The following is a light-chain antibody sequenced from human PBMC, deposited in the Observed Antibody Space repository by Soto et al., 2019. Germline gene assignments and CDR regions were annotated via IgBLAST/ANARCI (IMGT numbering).Light chain of an antibody. CDR1: QSLLDSDDGNTY. V-gene: IGKV2-40*01. J-gene: IGKJ2*01. CDR3: MQRIEVPAYT. CDR2: TLS. Sequence: DIVMTQTPLSLPVTPGDPASISCRSSQSLLDSDDGNTYLDWSLRKPGQSPQLLIYTLSYRASGDPDRFSGSGSGTDFTLKISRVEAEDVGVYYCMQRIEVPAYTVGQGTKLEIK.